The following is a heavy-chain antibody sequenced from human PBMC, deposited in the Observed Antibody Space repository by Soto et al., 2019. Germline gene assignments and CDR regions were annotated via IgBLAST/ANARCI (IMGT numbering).Heavy chain of an antibody. Sequence: QVQLVQSGAEVKKPGSSVKVSCKASGGTFSSYAISWVRQAPGQGLEWMGGLIPIFGTANYAQKFQGRVTITADESTSTAYMELSSLRSEDTAVYYCARDGIGWELLPDAFDIWGQGTMVTVSS. D-gene: IGHD1-26*01. V-gene: IGHV1-69*01. J-gene: IGHJ3*02. CDR1: GGTFSSYA. CDR2: LIPIFGTA. CDR3: ARDGIGWELLPDAFDI.